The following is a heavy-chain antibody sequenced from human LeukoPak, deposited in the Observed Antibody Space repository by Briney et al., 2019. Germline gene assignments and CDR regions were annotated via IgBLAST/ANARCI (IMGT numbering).Heavy chain of an antibody. Sequence: GASVKVSCKASGYTFTSYGISWVRQATGQGLEWMGWISAYNGNTNYAQKLQGRVTMTTDTSTSTAYMELRSLRSDDTAVYYCARGPPRVVPAAKFYFDYWGQGTLVTVSS. CDR1: GYTFTSYG. J-gene: IGHJ4*02. D-gene: IGHD2-2*01. CDR2: ISAYNGNT. CDR3: ARGPPRVVPAAKFYFDY. V-gene: IGHV1-18*01.